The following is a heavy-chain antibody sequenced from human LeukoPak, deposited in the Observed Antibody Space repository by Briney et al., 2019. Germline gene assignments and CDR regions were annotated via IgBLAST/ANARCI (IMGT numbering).Heavy chain of an antibody. D-gene: IGHD3-22*01. J-gene: IGHJ5*02. V-gene: IGHV4-34*01. Sequence: PSETLSLTCAVYGGSFSGYYWSWIRQPPGKGLEWIGEINHSGSTNYNPSLKSRVPISVDTSKNQFSLKLSSVTAADTAVYYCARGEPDYYDSSGYYSGSPNRFDPWGQGTLVTVSS. CDR3: ARGEPDYYDSSGYYSGSPNRFDP. CDR1: GGSFSGYY. CDR2: INHSGST.